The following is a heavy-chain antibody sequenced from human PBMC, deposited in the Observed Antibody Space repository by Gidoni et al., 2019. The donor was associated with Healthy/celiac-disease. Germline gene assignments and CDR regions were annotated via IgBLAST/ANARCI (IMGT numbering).Heavy chain of an antibody. CDR2: IWYDGSNK. CDR1: GFPFSSYG. J-gene: IGHJ6*02. V-gene: IGHV3-33*01. CDR3: ARDPRGYYYGMDV. Sequence: QVQLVESGGGVVQPGRSLRLSCAASGFPFSSYGMHWVRQAPGKGLEWVAVIWYDGSNKYYADSVKGRFIISRDNSKNTLYLQMNSLRAEDTAVYYCARDPRGYYYGMDVWGQGTTVTVSS.